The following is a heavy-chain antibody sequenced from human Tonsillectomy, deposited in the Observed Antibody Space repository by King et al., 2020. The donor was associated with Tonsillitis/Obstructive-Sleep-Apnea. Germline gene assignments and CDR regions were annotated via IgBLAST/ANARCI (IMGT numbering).Heavy chain of an antibody. J-gene: IGHJ3*02. CDR3: ARELTGDRDAFDI. V-gene: IGHV1-8*01. CDR1: GYTFTSYD. CDR2: MNPNSGNT. Sequence: QLVESGADVKKPGASVKVSCKASGYTFTSYDINWVRQATGQGLEWMGWMNPNSGNTGYAQKFQGRVTMTRDTSISTAYMVLSSLRSEDTAVYYCARELTGDRDAFDIWGQGTMVTVSS. D-gene: IGHD7-27*01.